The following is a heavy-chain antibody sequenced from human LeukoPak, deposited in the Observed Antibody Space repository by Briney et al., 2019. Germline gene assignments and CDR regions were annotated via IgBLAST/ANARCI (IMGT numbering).Heavy chain of an antibody. D-gene: IGHD6-13*01. V-gene: IGHV3-20*04. J-gene: IGHJ4*02. CDR2: INWDGTNT. CDR3: ARDVSSNWYSFNF. CDR1: GSTFDDYG. Sequence: GGSLRLSCEDSGSTFDDYGVSWVRQVPGKGLEWLCGINWDGTNTRYADSVKGRFTISRDNAKNSLFLEMTNLRAEDTAFYYCARDVSSNWYSFNFWGQGILVTVST.